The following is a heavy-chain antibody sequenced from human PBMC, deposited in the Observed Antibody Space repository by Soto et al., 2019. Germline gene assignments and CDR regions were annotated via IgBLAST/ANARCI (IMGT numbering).Heavy chain of an antibody. CDR2: ISSSSSTI. CDR3: ARDRGGIVGVVAAFDY. V-gene: IGHV3-48*02. J-gene: IGHJ4*02. CDR1: GFTFSSYS. D-gene: IGHD2-15*01. Sequence: GGSLRLSCAASGFTFSSYSMNWVRQAPGKGLEWVSYISSSSSTIYYADSVKGRFTISRENAKNSLYLQMNSLRDEDTAVEYCARDRGGIVGVVAAFDYWGQGTLVTVSS.